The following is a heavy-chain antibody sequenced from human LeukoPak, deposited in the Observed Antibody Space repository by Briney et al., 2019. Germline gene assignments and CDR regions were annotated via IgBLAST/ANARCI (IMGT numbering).Heavy chain of an antibody. J-gene: IGHJ6*03. CDR2: ISHTGSIE. CDR1: GFTFTTYV. V-gene: IGHV3-30*04. CDR3: ARDRAVALPTYYYYMDV. D-gene: IGHD2-15*01. Sequence: PGGSLRLSCAASGFTFTTYVMHWVRQAPGKGLEWVAVISHTGSIETYADSVKGRFTISRDNSKNTVYLQMNSLKTEDTAVYYCARDRAVALPTYYYYMDVRGKGTTVTVSS.